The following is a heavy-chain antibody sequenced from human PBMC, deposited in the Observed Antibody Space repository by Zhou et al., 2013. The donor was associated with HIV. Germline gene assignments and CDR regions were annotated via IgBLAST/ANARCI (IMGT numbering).Heavy chain of an antibody. Sequence: QVQLVQSGAEVKKPGASVKVSCKASGYTFTGYYMHWVRQAPGQGLEWMGWINPNSAGTNYAQKFQGRVTMTRDTSISTANMELSRLRSDDTAVYYCARDRVLTYYYGSGDSTVLDVVGPRDHG. J-gene: IGHJ6*02. CDR3: ARDRVLTYYYGSGDSTVLDV. V-gene: IGHV1-2*02. D-gene: IGHD3-10*01. CDR1: GYTFTGYY. CDR2: INPNSAGT.